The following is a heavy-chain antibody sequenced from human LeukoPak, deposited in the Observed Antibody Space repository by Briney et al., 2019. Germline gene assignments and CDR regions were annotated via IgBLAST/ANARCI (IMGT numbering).Heavy chain of an antibody. Sequence: ASVKVSCKASGYTFTGYYMHWVRQAPGQGLEWMGIINPSGGSTSYAQKFQGRVTMTRDTSTSTVYMELSSLRSEDTAVYYCARDGYSSSWYGVRWFDPWGQGTLVTVSS. V-gene: IGHV1-46*01. J-gene: IGHJ5*02. CDR2: INPSGGST. CDR1: GYTFTGYY. CDR3: ARDGYSSSWYGVRWFDP. D-gene: IGHD6-13*01.